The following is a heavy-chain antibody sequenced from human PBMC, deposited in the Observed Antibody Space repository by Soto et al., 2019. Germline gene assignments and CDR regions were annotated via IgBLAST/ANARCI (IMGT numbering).Heavy chain of an antibody. D-gene: IGHD3-10*01. V-gene: IGHV4-61*01. J-gene: IGHJ6*02. CDR3: ARGVGFGYYYYHMDL. CDR1: GDSVTSVSDY. CDR2: TYYSGSA. Sequence: SETLSLTCTVSGDSVTSVSDYWSWIRQPPGKGLEWIGYTYYSGSADYNPSLGSRVTISIDTSKNQFSLKLTSVTAADTAVYYCARGVGFGYYYYHMDLWGQGTTVTVSS.